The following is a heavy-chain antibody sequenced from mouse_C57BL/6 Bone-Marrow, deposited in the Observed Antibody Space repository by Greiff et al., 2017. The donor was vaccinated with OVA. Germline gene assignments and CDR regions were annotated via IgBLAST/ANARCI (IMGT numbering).Heavy chain of an antibody. CDR1: GYTFTSYW. CDR3: ARAITLSGSSTAY. J-gene: IGHJ3*01. V-gene: IGHV1-50*01. CDR2: LDPSDSYT. Sequence: VQLQQPGAELVKPGASVKLSCKASGYTFTSYWMQWVKQRPGQGLEWIGELDPSDSYTNYNHKFKGKATLSVDTSYSTAYMQLSSLTSEDSAVHYCARAITLSGSSTAYWGQGTLVTVSA. D-gene: IGHD1-1*01.